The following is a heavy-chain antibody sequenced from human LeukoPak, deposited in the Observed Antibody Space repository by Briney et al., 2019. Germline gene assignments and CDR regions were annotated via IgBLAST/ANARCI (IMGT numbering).Heavy chain of an antibody. CDR1: GFTFSSYS. J-gene: IGHJ4*02. CDR3: ARDRGYSSFDY. D-gene: IGHD4-23*01. V-gene: IGHV3-48*04. Sequence: GGSLRLSCAASGFTFSSYSMNWVRQAPGKGLEWVSFISSSSSTIYYADSVKGRFTISRDNAKNSLLQQMNSLRVEDTAVYYCARDRGYSSFDYWGQGTLVTVSS. CDR2: ISSSSSTI.